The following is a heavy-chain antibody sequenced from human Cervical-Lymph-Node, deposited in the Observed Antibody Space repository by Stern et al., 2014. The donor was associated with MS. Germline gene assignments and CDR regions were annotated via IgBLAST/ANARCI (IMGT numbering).Heavy chain of an antibody. V-gene: IGHV3-23*04. D-gene: IGHD3-10*01. CDR3: TKCPGIWFGARWFDP. Sequence: EVQLVESGGGIIQPGGSLRLSCAASGFTFSNYAMSWVRQAPGKGLEWVSGISGPGDATHYADSVRGRFTISRDNSRNSLYLQMHSLRADDTALYYCTKCPGIWFGARWFDPWGQGTLVTVSS. J-gene: IGHJ5*02. CDR1: GFTFSNYA. CDR2: ISGPGDAT.